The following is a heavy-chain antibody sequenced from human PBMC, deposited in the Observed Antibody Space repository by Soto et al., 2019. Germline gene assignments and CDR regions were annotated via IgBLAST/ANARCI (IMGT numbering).Heavy chain of an antibody. J-gene: IGHJ6*03. V-gene: IGHV3-33*08. CDR2: IWYDGSNK. CDR3: ARVGACGGDCYYYYYYMDV. D-gene: IGHD2-21*01. Sequence: GGSLRLSCAASGFTFSSYGMHWVRQAPGKGLEWVAVIWYDGSNKYYADSVKGRFTISRDNSKNTLYLQMNSLRAEDPAVYYCARVGACGGDCYYYYYYMDVWGKGTTVTVSS. CDR1: GFTFSSYG.